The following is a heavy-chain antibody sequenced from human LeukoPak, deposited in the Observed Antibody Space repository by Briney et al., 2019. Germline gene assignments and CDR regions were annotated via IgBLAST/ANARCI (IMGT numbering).Heavy chain of an antibody. CDR3: ARVLKTYYYDSSGYYGNY. J-gene: IGHJ4*02. Sequence: PGGSLRLSCAASGFTFSSYSMNWVRQAPGKGLEWVSSISSSSYIYYADSVKGRFTISRDNAKNSLYLQMNSLRAEDTAVYYCARVLKTYYYDSSGYYGNYWGQGTLVTVSS. CDR1: GFTFSSYS. V-gene: IGHV3-21*01. D-gene: IGHD3-22*01. CDR2: ISSSSYI.